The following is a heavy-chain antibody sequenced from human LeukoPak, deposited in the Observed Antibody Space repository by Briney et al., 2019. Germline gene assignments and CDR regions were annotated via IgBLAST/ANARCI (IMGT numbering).Heavy chain of an antibody. V-gene: IGHV4-31*03. CDR3: ARVPYDFWSGPLNYYYYGMDV. J-gene: IGHJ6*02. Sequence: SQTLSLTCTVSGGSISSGGYYWSWIRQHPGKGLEWFGYIYYSGSTYYNPSLKSRVTISVDTSKNQFSLKLSSVTAADTAVYYCARVPYDFWSGPLNYYYYGMDVWGQGTTVTVSS. CDR2: IYYSGST. CDR1: GGSISSGGYY. D-gene: IGHD3-3*01.